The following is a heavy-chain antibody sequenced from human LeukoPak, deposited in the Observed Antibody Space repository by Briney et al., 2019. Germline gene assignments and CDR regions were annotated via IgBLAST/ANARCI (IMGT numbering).Heavy chain of an antibody. D-gene: IGHD3-3*01. CDR1: GFSLSTSGVC. CDR2: IYWNDDK. Sequence: VSGPTLVNPTQTLTLTCTFSGFSLSTSGVCVGWIRQPPGKALEWLALIYWNDDKRFSPPLKSRLTITKDTSKNQVVLTMTNMDPVDSATYYCAHAKYYNFWSGYPPFDPWGQGTLFTVSS. V-gene: IGHV2-5*01. J-gene: IGHJ5*02. CDR3: AHAKYYNFWSGYPPFDP.